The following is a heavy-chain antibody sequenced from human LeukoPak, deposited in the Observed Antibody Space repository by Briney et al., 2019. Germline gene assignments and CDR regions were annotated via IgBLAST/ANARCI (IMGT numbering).Heavy chain of an antibody. CDR3: ARTYYYDSSGYYYPYYFDY. CDR2: ISSNGGST. Sequence: GGSLRLSCAASGFTFSSYAMHWVRQAPGKGLEYVSAISSNGGSTYYANSVKGRFTISRDNSKNTLYLQMGSLRAKDMAVYYCARTYYYDSSGYYYPYYFDYWGQGTLVTVSS. CDR1: GFTFSSYA. J-gene: IGHJ4*02. V-gene: IGHV3-64*01. D-gene: IGHD3-22*01.